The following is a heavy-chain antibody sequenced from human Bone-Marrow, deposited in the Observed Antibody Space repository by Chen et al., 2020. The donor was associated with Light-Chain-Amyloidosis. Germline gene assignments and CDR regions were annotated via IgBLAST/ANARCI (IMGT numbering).Heavy chain of an antibody. V-gene: IGHV5-51*01. CDR3: ARRRDGYNFDY. CDR1: GYTFPNYW. D-gene: IGHD5-12*01. CDR2: IYPDDSDA. Sequence: EVQLEQSGPEVKKPGESLKISCKGSGYTFPNYWIGWVRQMPGKGLEWMGVIYPDDSDARYSPSFAGQCTISADKSITTAYLQWRSLKASDTAMYYCARRRDGYNFDYWGQGTLVTVSS. J-gene: IGHJ4*02.